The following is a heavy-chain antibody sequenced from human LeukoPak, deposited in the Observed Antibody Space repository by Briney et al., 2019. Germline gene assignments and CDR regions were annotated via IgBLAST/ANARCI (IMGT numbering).Heavy chain of an antibody. V-gene: IGHV3-21*01. J-gene: IGHJ3*02. CDR3: ARDPRAPGAFDI. CDR1: RFTFSSYS. CDR2: ISSSSSYI. Sequence: GGSLRLSCAASRFTFSSYSMNWVRQAPGKGLEWVSSISSSSSYIYYADSVKGRLTISRDNAKNSLYLQMNSLRAEDTAVYYCARDPRAPGAFDIWGQGTMVTVSP.